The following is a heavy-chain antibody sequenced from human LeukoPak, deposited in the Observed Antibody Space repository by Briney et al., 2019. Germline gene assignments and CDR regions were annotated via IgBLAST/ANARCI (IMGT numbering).Heavy chain of an antibody. Sequence: GRSLRLSCAASGFTFSSYAMHWVRQAPGKGLEWVAVISYDGSNKYYADSVKGRFTISRDNSKNTLYLQMNSLRAEDTAVYYCAREGMIVVADHHPFDYWGQGTLVTVSS. J-gene: IGHJ4*02. CDR2: ISYDGSNK. CDR3: AREGMIVVADHHPFDY. D-gene: IGHD3-22*01. V-gene: IGHV3-30-3*01. CDR1: GFTFSSYA.